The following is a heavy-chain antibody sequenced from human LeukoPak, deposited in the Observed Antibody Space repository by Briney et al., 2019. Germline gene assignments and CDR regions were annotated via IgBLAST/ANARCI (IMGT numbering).Heavy chain of an antibody. J-gene: IGHJ4*02. V-gene: IGHV3-23*01. D-gene: IGHD3-22*01. CDR3: GYFDSSGFYYGRLRY. CDR1: GFHFSSHA. Sequence: SGGSLRLSCAASGFHFSSHAMTWVRQTPTKGLEWVSSVTADGGSIHYADSVKGRFTISRDNSKSTLFLQMNSLRAEDSAIYFCGYFDSSGFYYGRLRYWGQGTPVTVSS. CDR2: VTADGGSI.